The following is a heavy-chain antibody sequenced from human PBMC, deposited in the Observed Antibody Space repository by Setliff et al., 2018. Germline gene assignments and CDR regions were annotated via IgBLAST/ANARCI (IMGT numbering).Heavy chain of an antibody. D-gene: IGHD3-22*01. CDR3: ASPSDSGDYFCYYYMDV. CDR1: GYTFNGYY. CDR2: INPNSGGT. V-gene: IGHV1-2*02. J-gene: IGHJ6*03. Sequence: GASVKVSCKASGYTFNGYYMHWVRQAPGQGLEWMGWINPNSGGTNYAQQFQGRVTMTRDTSISTVYMELSRLRSDDTAIYYCASPSDSGDYFCYYYMDVWGKGTTVTVSS.